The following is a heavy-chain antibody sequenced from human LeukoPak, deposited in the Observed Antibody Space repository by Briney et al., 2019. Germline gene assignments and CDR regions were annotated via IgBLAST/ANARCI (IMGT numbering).Heavy chain of an antibody. Sequence: PGGSLRLSCAASGFTFDDYAMHWVRQAPGKGLEWVSGISWNSGSIGYADSVKGRFTISRDNAKNSLYLQMNSLRAEDMALYYCAKVGDSSEFDYWGQGTLVTVSS. CDR3: AKVGDSSEFDY. V-gene: IGHV3-9*03. J-gene: IGHJ4*02. D-gene: IGHD6-19*01. CDR2: ISWNSGSI. CDR1: GFTFDDYA.